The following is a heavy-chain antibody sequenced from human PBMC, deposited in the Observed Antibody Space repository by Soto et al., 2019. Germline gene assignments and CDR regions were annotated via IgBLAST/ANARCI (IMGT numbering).Heavy chain of an antibody. CDR3: ARGLGYVYYYYGMDV. Sequence: PSETLSLTCAVSGGSFSGYYWSWIRQPPGKGLEWIGEINHSGSTNYNPSLKSRVTISVDTSKNQFSLKLSSVTAADTAVYYCARGLGYVYYYYGMDVWGQGTTVTVSS. D-gene: IGHD7-27*01. V-gene: IGHV4-34*01. J-gene: IGHJ6*02. CDR2: INHSGST. CDR1: GGSFSGYY.